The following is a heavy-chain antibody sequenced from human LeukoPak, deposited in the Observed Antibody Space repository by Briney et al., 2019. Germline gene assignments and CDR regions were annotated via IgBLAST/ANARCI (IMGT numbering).Heavy chain of an antibody. CDR1: GDSISSYY. V-gene: IGHV4-4*07. D-gene: IGHD6-13*01. J-gene: IGHJ4*02. CDR2: IYTTGST. Sequence: SETLSLTCTVSGDSISSYYWSWIRQPAGKGLEWIGRIYTTGSTNYNPSLKSRVTMSVDTSKNHFSLKLSSVTAADTAVYHCARGIAAAAKQGGFDFWGQGTLVTVSS. CDR3: ARGIAAAAKQGGFDF.